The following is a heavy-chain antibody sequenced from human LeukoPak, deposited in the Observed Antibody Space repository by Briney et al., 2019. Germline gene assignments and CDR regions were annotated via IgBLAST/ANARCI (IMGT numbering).Heavy chain of an antibody. D-gene: IGHD3-3*01. V-gene: IGHV3-23*01. CDR2: ISGGST. CDR1: GFTFSSYA. J-gene: IGHJ4*02. Sequence: GGSLRLSCAASGFTFSSYAMSWVRQAPGKGLEWVSVISGGSTYYADSVKGRFTISRDNSKNTLYLQMNSLRAEDTAVYYCARASDFWSGYSFDYWGQGALVTVSS. CDR3: ARASDFWSGYSFDY.